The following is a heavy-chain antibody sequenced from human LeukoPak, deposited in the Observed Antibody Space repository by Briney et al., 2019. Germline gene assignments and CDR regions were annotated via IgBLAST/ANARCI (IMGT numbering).Heavy chain of an antibody. J-gene: IGHJ4*02. Sequence: PSETLSLTCAVYGGSFSGYYWSWIRQPPGKGLEWIGEINHSGSTNYNPSLKSRVTISVDTSKNQFSLKLSFVTAADTAVYYCASMGYFDWSPPFDYWGQGTLVTVSS. CDR2: INHSGST. CDR3: ASMGYFDWSPPFDY. V-gene: IGHV4-34*01. CDR1: GGSFSGYY. D-gene: IGHD3-9*01.